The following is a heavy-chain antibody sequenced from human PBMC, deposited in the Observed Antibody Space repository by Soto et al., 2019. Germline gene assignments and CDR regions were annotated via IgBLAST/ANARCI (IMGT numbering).Heavy chain of an antibody. CDR3: ARSGDSSSWYLR. Sequence: SETLSLTCPVSGGSISSYYWSWIRQPPGKGLEWIGYIYYSGSTNYNPSLKSRVTISVDTSKNQFSLKLSSVTAADTAVYYCARSGDSSSWYLRWGQGTLVTVSS. D-gene: IGHD6-13*01. V-gene: IGHV4-59*08. J-gene: IGHJ4*02. CDR1: GGSISSYY. CDR2: IYYSGST.